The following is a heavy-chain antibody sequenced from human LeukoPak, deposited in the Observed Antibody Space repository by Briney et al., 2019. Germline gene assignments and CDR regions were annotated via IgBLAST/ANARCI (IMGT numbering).Heavy chain of an antibody. V-gene: IGHV3-23*01. J-gene: IGHJ4*02. CDR1: GFTFSSYA. CDR3: AKEGKYSSGWYGGDYFDY. D-gene: IGHD6-19*01. CDR2: ISGSGGST. Sequence: PGGSLRLSCAASGFTFSSYAMSWVRQAPGKGLEWVSAISGSGGSTYYADSVKGRFTISRDNSKNTLYLQMNSLRAEDTAVYYCAKEGKYSSGWYGGDYFDYWGQGTLVTVSS.